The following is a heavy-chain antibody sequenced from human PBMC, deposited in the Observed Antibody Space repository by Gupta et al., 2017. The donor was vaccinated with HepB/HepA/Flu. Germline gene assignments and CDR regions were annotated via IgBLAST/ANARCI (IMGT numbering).Heavy chain of an antibody. V-gene: IGHV4-34*01. CDR2: INHSGST. CDR3: ARGTTVGGLFDY. Sequence: QVQLQQWGAGLLKPSETLSLTCAVYGGSFSGYYWSWIRQPPGKGLEWIGEINHSGSTNYNPSLKSRVTISVDTSKNQFSLKLSSVTAADTAVYYCARGTTVGGLFDYWGQGTLVTVSS. CDR1: GGSFSGYY. J-gene: IGHJ4*02. D-gene: IGHD4-23*01.